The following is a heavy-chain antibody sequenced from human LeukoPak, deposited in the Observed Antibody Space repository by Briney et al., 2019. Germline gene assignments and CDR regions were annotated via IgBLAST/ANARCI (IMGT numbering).Heavy chain of an antibody. D-gene: IGHD1-26*01. Sequence: SETLSLTWTVSGGSISSYYWSWIRQPPGKGLEWIGYIYSGGSTNYNPSLKSRVTTSVDTSKNQFSLKLSSVTAADTAVYYCARGSFIVGATIIDYWGQGTLVTVSS. J-gene: IGHJ4*02. CDR2: IYSGGST. CDR3: ARGSFIVGATIIDY. V-gene: IGHV4-59*01. CDR1: GGSISSYY.